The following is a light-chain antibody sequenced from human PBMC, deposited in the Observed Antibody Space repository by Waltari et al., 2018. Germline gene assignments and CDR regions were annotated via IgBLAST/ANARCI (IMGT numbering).Light chain of an antibody. V-gene: IGLV3-21*01. CDR2: YDS. J-gene: IGLJ1*01. CDR3: QVWDANTDPGV. CDR1: KIERKS. Sequence: SYVLTQPPSVSVAPGETARLPCGGNKIERKSVHWYRQRPGQAPVLVISYDSDRPSGIPDRLSGSNSGNTATLTISRVEAGDEADYYCQVWDANTDPGVFGTGTEVTVL.